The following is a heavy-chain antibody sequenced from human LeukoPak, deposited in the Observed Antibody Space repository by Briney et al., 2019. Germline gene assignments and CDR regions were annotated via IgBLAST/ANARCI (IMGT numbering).Heavy chain of an antibody. CDR2: IYYSGST. V-gene: IGHV4-59*08. Sequence: PSETLSLTCTVSGGSISSYYWSWIRQPPGKGLEWVGYIYYSGSTNYNPSLKSRVTISVDTSKNQFSLKLSSVTAADTAVYYCARLRDILTGYHASFDYWGQGTLVTVSS. CDR1: GGSISSYY. J-gene: IGHJ4*02. CDR3: ARLRDILTGYHASFDY. D-gene: IGHD3-9*01.